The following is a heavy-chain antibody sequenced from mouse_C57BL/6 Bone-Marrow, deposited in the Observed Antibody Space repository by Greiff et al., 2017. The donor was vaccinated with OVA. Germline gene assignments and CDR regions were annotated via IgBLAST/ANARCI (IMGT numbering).Heavy chain of an antibody. V-gene: IGHV5-9*01. D-gene: IGHD1-1*01. CDR1: GFTFSSYT. CDR2: ISGGGGNT. J-gene: IGHJ1*03. Sequence: EVMLVESGGGLVKPGGSLKLSCAASGFTFSSYTMSWVRQTPEKRLEWVATISGGGGNTYYPDSVKGRSTITGDNAKNTPYLQISSLRSEETSVYYCAGLYYYGSRGDWYFDVWGTGTTVTVSS. CDR3: AGLYYYGSRGDWYFDV.